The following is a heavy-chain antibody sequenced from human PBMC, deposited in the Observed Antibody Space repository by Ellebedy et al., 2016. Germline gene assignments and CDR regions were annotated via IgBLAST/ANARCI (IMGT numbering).Heavy chain of an antibody. J-gene: IGHJ5*02. V-gene: IGHV3-66*01. Sequence: GGFLRLSCAASGFSVSHNYMSWVRQAPGRGLECVSVIYSGDNTYYADSVRGRFTISRDNSKNTMFLQMDSLRAEDTAVYYCVKPLNYGDYASWGQGTLVTVSS. D-gene: IGHD4-17*01. CDR1: GFSVSHNY. CDR2: IYSGDNT. CDR3: VKPLNYGDYAS.